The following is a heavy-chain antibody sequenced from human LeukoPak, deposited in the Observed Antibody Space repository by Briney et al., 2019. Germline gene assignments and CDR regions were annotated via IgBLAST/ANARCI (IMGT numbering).Heavy chain of an antibody. Sequence: ASVKVSCKASGFTFTSSAMQWVRQARGQRLEWIGWIVVGSGNTNYAQKFQERVTITRDMSTSTAYMELSSLRSEDTAVYYCAANYYDSSGYYSFNWGQGTLVTVSS. D-gene: IGHD3-22*01. CDR2: IVVGSGNT. CDR1: GFTFTSSA. V-gene: IGHV1-58*02. J-gene: IGHJ4*02. CDR3: AANYYDSSGYYSFN.